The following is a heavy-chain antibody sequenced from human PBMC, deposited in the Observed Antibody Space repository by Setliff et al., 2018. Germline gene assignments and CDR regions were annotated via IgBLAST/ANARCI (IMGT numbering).Heavy chain of an antibody. D-gene: IGHD2-21*02. CDR3: AGGGRYCGGDCYQDDAFDI. J-gene: IGHJ3*02. CDR1: GGSFSDYY. V-gene: IGHV4-34*01. CDR2: FNRTRKI. Sequence: SETLSLTCEVSGGSFSDYYWSWIRQSPGKGLEWLGDFNRTRKIDYSPSLKSRLTISVDTFKKQFSLHLNSVTAADTAMYYCAGGGRYCGGDCYQDDAFDIWGQGTMVTVSS.